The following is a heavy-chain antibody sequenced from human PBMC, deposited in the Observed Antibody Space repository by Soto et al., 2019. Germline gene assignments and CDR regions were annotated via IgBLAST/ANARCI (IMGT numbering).Heavy chain of an antibody. V-gene: IGHV3-7*01. Sequence: PGGSLRLSCAASGFTFSSYWMSWVRQAPGKGLEWVANIKQDGSEKYYVDSVKGRFTISRDNSKNTLYLQMNSLRAEDTAVYYCARDVTMVRGKIDYYYYGMDVWGQGTTVTVSS. CDR1: GFTFSSYW. J-gene: IGHJ6*02. CDR3: ARDVTMVRGKIDYYYYGMDV. D-gene: IGHD3-10*01. CDR2: IKQDGSEK.